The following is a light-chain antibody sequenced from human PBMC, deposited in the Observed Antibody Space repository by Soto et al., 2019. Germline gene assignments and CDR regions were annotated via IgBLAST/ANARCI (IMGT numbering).Light chain of an antibody. J-gene: IGLJ2*01. CDR1: SSDVGIYNY. Sequence: QSALTQPASVSGSPAQSITISCTGTSSDVGIYNYVSWYQHHPGKAPKLIIYDVTSRPSGVSNRFSGSKSGNTASLTISGLQAEDEADYSCSSYTISSTLVFGGGTKLAVL. CDR3: SSYTISSTLV. V-gene: IGLV2-14*01. CDR2: DVT.